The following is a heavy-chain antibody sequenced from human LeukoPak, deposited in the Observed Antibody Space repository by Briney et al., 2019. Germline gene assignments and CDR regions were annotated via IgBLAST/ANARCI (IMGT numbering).Heavy chain of an antibody. CDR3: ARCFSEEVVIGAYYYFDY. CDR1: DYSISSGYC. J-gene: IGHJ4*02. Sequence: SETLSLTCSVSDYSISSGYCWGWIRQPPGKGLEWIGSIYHSGRTYFSPSLKSRVTISVDTSKNQFSLKLSSVTAADTAVYYCARCFSEEVVIGAYYYFDYWGQGTLVTVSS. CDR2: IYHSGRT. V-gene: IGHV4-38-2*02. D-gene: IGHD2-21*01.